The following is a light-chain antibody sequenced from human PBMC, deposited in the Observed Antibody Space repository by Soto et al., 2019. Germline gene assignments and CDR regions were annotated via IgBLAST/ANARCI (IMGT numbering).Light chain of an antibody. CDR2: EVS. CDR3: SSYTGSNAVI. CDR1: SSDVGAFSY. V-gene: IGLV2-8*01. J-gene: IGLJ2*01. Sequence: QSVLTQPPSASGSPGQSVTISCTGTSSDVGAFSYVSWYQQHPGKAPKLMIYEVSKRPSGVPDRFSGSKSGNTASLTVSGLQAEDEADYYCSSYTGSNAVIFGVGTKVTVL.